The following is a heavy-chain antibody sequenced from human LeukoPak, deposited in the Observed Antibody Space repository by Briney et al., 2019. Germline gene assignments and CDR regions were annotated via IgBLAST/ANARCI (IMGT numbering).Heavy chain of an antibody. D-gene: IGHD3-9*01. Sequence: GGSLRLSCEASGFTFSSYWMHWVRQAPGRGRVWVSRIDNDGRSTSYADSVKGRFTISRDNAKNTLYLQMNSLRAEDTAVYYCAKSDILTGYYVPDYWGQGTLVTVSS. V-gene: IGHV3-74*01. CDR2: IDNDGRST. J-gene: IGHJ4*02. CDR1: GFTFSSYW. CDR3: AKSDILTGYYVPDY.